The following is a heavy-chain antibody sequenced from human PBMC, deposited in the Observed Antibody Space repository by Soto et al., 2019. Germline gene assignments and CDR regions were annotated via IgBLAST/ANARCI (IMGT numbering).Heavy chain of an antibody. CDR1: GYSFTSYW. CDR2: IYPGDSDT. Sequence: GESLKISCKGSGYSFTSYWIGWVRQMPGKGLEWMGIIYPGDSDTRYSPSFQGQVTISADKSISTAYLQWSSLKASDTAMYYCARRAEYNWNYVYYYGMDVWGQGTTVTVSS. V-gene: IGHV5-51*01. CDR3: ARRAEYNWNYVYYYGMDV. J-gene: IGHJ6*02. D-gene: IGHD1-7*01.